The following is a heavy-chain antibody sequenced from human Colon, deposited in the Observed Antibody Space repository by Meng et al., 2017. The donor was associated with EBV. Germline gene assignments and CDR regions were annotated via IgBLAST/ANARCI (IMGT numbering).Heavy chain of an antibody. CDR2: IHSSGST. D-gene: IGHD3-10*01. Sequence: QVQPQESGPGLVKPSQTLSLTCTGSGGSISSGGYCWSWIRQHPGKGLEWIGYIHSSGSTYYHPSLRSRLTISVDTSKNQFSLKLSSVTAADTAVYYCARASYGSGSPLGESWFDPWGQGTLVTVSS. J-gene: IGHJ5*02. CDR1: GGSISSGGYC. CDR3: ARASYGSGSPLGESWFDP. V-gene: IGHV4-31*03.